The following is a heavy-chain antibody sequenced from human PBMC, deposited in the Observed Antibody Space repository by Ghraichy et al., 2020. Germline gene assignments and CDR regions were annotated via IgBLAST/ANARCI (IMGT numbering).Heavy chain of an antibody. Sequence: GGSLRLSCAASGLTLTNTWMHWVRQAPGKGLEWISYIRTSSDIYYADSVKDRFTISRDNAKNSLYLQMNSLRDEDTALYYCSRDSESTGGNLIFHYWGQGTLVTVSS. CDR3: SRDSESTGGNLIFHY. V-gene: IGHV3-69-1*01. CDR1: GLTLTNTW. J-gene: IGHJ4*02. D-gene: IGHD4-23*01. CDR2: IRTSSDI.